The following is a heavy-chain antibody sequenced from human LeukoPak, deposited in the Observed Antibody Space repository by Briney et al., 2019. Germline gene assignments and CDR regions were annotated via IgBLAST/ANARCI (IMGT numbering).Heavy chain of an antibody. D-gene: IGHD2-21*02. V-gene: IGHV5-10-1*01. CDR2: IAPSDSYT. CDR1: GYSFTTYW. CDR3: ARRLASCGGDCYSFGY. Sequence: GESLRISCKGPGYSFTTYWISWVGQMPGKGLEWMGRIAPSDSYTYYSPSFQGHATISADKSINTAYLQWTSLRASDTAMYYCARRLASCGGDCYSFGYWGQGTLVTVSS. J-gene: IGHJ4*02.